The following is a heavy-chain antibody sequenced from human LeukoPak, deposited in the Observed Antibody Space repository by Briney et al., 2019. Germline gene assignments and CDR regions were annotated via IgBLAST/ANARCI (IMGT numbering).Heavy chain of an antibody. V-gene: IGHV3-64*01. J-gene: IGHJ4*02. D-gene: IGHD4-23*01. CDR3: ASSYGSNKNPFEY. CDR2: ISSSGDST. Sequence: GGSLRLSCAASGFTFSSYAMHWVRQAPGKGLEYVSAISSSGDSTYYANSVRGRFTISRDNPENTLYLQMGSLRAEDTAVYYCASSYGSNKNPFEYWGQGTLVTVSS. CDR1: GFTFSSYA.